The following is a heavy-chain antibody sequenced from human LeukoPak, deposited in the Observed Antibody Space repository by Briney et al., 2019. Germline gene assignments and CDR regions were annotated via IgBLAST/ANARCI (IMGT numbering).Heavy chain of an antibody. CDR2: ISSSGSKV. J-gene: IGHJ4*02. CDR1: GFTFSDYH. Sequence: GGSLRLSCTASGFTFSDYHMSWIRQAPGKWLEWVSYISSSGSKVYYADSVKGRFTISRDNAKNSLYLQMNSLRAEDTAVYYCASSYSSSRFDYWGQGTLVTVSS. D-gene: IGHD6-6*01. CDR3: ASSYSSSRFDY. V-gene: IGHV3-11*04.